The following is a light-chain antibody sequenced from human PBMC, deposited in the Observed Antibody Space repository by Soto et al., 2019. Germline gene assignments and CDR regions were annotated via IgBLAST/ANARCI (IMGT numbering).Light chain of an antibody. CDR2: GAS. Sequence: EIVLTQSPGTLSLSPGERATLSCRASQSVSSSFLAWYQQKPGQAPRLLIYGASSRATGIPDRFTGSGSGTDFTLTISRLEPEDFAVYYCPQYGSSPQTFGQGTKVDNK. J-gene: IGKJ1*01. CDR1: QSVSSSF. V-gene: IGKV3-20*01. CDR3: PQYGSSPQT.